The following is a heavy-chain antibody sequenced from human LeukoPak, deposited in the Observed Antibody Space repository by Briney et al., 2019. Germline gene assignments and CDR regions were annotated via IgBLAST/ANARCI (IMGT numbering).Heavy chain of an antibody. CDR2: IYTSGST. Sequence: SETLSLTCTVSGGSISSYYWSWIRQPAGKGLEWIGRIYTSGSTNYNPSLKSRVTMSVDTSKNQFSLKLSSVTAADTAVYYCARHQYYYGSGSPYHWGQGTLVTVSS. V-gene: IGHV4-4*07. D-gene: IGHD3-10*01. CDR1: GGSISSYY. CDR3: ARHQYYYGSGSPYH. J-gene: IGHJ4*02.